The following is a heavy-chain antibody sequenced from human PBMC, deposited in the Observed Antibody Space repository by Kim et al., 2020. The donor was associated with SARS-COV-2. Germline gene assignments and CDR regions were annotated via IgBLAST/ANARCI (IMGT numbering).Heavy chain of an antibody. V-gene: IGHV3-53*01. CDR2: IYSGGIT. Sequence: GGSLRLSCAASGFTVSSNYMSWVRQAPGKGLEWVSVIYSGGITYYANSAKGRFTISRYNSKNTPYLHMNSLRAADTAASYATRVSRTGRTFYYYKAVSG. J-gene: IGHJ6*03. D-gene: IGHD1-1*01. CDR3: TRVSRTGRTFYYYKAV. CDR1: GFTVSSNY.